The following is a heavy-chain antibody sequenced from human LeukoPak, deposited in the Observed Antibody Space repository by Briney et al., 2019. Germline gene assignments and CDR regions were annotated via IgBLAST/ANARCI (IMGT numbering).Heavy chain of an antibody. J-gene: IGHJ4*02. V-gene: IGHV3-23*01. CDR2: ISGSGAST. CDR3: AKQPGSVVDSIGSLSRH. CDR1: GFTFSSYA. Sequence: PGGSLRLSCAASGFTFSSYAMSWVRQAPGKGLEWVSTISGSGASTYYADSVKGRFTISRDNSKNTLYLQMNSLRAEDTAVYYCAKQPGSVVDSIGSLSRHWGQGTLVTVSS. D-gene: IGHD3-22*01.